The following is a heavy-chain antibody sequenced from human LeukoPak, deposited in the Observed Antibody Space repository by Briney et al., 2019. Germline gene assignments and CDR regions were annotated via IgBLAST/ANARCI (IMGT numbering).Heavy chain of an antibody. J-gene: IGHJ6*02. CDR2: INHNGNVN. V-gene: IGHV3-7*03. CDR3: ARGGVLDV. D-gene: IGHD3-16*01. CDR1: GFTFSSYW. Sequence: GGSLRLSCAASGFTFSSYWMNWARQAPGKGLEWVASINHNGNVNYYVDSVKGRFTISRDNAKNSLYLQMSNLRAEDTAVYFCARGGVLDVWGQGATVTVSS.